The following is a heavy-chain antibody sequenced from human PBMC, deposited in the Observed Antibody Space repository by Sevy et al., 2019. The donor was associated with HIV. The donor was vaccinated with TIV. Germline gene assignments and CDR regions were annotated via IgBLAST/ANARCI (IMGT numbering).Heavy chain of an antibody. CDR2: IWYDGSNK. CDR3: ARDGRGLYYYDSSGYYNYYYGMDV. Sequence: GALRLSCAASGFTFSSYGMHWVRQAPGKGLEWVAVIWYDGSNKYYADSVKGRFTISRDNSKTTLYLQMNSVRAEDTVVYYRARDGRGLYYYDSSGYYNYYYGMDVWGQGTTVTVSS. D-gene: IGHD3-22*01. CDR1: GFTFSSYG. V-gene: IGHV3-33*01. J-gene: IGHJ6*02.